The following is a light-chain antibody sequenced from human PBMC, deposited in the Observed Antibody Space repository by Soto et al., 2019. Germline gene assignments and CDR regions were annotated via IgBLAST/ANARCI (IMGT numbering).Light chain of an antibody. J-gene: IGKJ2*01. Sequence: DIQMTQSPSTLSASVGERVTITCRASQSISKWLAWYQQKPGKAPKLLIYMASTLESGVPSRFRGSGFVTEFTLTISSMQPDDFATYYCQDYHGNSFGQGTKLEIK. CDR1: QSISKW. CDR3: QDYHGNS. V-gene: IGKV1-5*03. CDR2: MAS.